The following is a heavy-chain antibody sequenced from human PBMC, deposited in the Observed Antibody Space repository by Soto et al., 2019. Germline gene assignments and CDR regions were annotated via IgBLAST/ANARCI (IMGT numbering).Heavy chain of an antibody. CDR3: ARGSTGAFDR. CDR2: IHYSEGA. J-gene: IGHJ5*02. Sequence: ETLSLTCTVSGGSISSHYRSWIRQPPGRGLEWIGYIHYSEGAFYNPSLKSRATMSVDTSRNQFSLKLTSVTAADTAVYYCARGSTGAFDRWGQGTLVTVSS. CDR1: GGSISSHY. V-gene: IGHV4-59*11.